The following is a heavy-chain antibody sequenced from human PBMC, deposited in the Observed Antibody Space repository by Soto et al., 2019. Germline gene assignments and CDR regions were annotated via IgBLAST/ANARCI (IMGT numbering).Heavy chain of an antibody. CDR2: ISSSSRTT. D-gene: IGHD6-6*01. CDR1: GFTFSNYY. V-gene: IGHV3-11*06. Sequence: GGSLRLSCAASGFTFSNYYMSWIRQAPGKGLDWVAYISSSSRTTKYGDSVKGRFTISRDNAKNSLFLQMNSLRGEDTAVYYCARDVYRYSSSSPEDVWGQGTTVTVSS. J-gene: IGHJ6*02. CDR3: ARDVYRYSSSSPEDV.